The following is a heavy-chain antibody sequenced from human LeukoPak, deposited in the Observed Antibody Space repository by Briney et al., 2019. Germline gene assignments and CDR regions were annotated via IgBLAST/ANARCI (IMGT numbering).Heavy chain of an antibody. J-gene: IGHJ4*02. CDR2: ISGSGGST. Sequence: GGSLRLSCAASGFTFSSYAMSWVRQAPGKGLGWVSAISGSGGSTYYADSVKGRFTISRDNSKNTLYLQMNSLRAEDTAVYYCAKVNNFWSGPLGYWGQGTLVTVSS. V-gene: IGHV3-23*01. CDR1: GFTFSSYA. CDR3: AKVNNFWSGPLGY. D-gene: IGHD3-3*01.